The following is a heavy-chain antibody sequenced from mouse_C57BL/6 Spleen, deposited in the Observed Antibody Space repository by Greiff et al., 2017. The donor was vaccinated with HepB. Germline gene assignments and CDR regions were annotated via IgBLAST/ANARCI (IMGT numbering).Heavy chain of an antibody. V-gene: IGHV1-62-2*01. CDR2: FYPGSGSI. D-gene: IGHD1-1*02. Sequence: VKLQESGAELVKPGASVKLPCKASGYTFTEYTIHWVKQRSGQGLEWIGWFYPGSGSIKYNEKFKDKATLTADKSSSTVYMELSRLTSEDSAVYFCARHEEDYGNGGFAYWGQGTLVTVSA. CDR1: GYTFTEYT. J-gene: IGHJ3*01. CDR3: ARHEEDYGNGGFAY.